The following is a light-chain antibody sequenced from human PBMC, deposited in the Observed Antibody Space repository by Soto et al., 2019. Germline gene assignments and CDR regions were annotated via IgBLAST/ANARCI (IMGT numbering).Light chain of an antibody. V-gene: IGKV3-20*01. CDR1: QSVSSNY. CDR2: GAS. CDR3: QQYGNSPMFT. J-gene: IGKJ2*01. Sequence: EIVLTQSPGTLSLSPGERATLSCRASQSVSSNYLAWYQQKPGQAPSLLIYGASRAAAGIPDRFSGSGSGTDFTLTISSLEPEDFAVYFCQQYGNSPMFTFGQGTKLEIK.